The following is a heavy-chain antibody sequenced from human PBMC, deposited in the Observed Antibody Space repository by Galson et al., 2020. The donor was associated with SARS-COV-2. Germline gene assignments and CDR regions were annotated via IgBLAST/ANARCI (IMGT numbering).Heavy chain of an antibody. CDR3: ARGGLAAAGDF. CDR2: IYSDGSTT. D-gene: IGHD6-13*01. CDR1: GFTFNAHW. J-gene: IGHJ4*02. Sequence: TGGSLRLSCAASGFTFNAHWMHWVRQAPGKGPVWVCSIYSDGSTTNYADSVKGRFAISRDNAKNTLFLQMNNLRGEDTAVYYCARGGLAAAGDFWGQGTLVTVSS. V-gene: IGHV3-74*01.